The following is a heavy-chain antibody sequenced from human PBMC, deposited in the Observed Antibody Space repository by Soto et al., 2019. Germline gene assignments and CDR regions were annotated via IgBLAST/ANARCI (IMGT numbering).Heavy chain of an antibody. CDR2: ISAYNGNT. V-gene: IGHV1-18*01. Sequence: ASVKVSCKASGYTFTSYGISWVRQAPGQGLEWMGWISAYNGNTNYAQKLQGRVTMTTDTSTGTAYMELRSLRSDDTAVYYCARVYYDILTGYYEYYFDYWGQGTLVTVSS. J-gene: IGHJ4*02. CDR3: ARVYYDILTGYYEYYFDY. D-gene: IGHD3-9*01. CDR1: GYTFTSYG.